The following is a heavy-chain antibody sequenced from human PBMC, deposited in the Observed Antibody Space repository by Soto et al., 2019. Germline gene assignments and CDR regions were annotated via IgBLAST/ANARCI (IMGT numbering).Heavy chain of an antibody. Sequence: QISLNESGPTLVKPTQTLTLTCTFSGFSLNTRGVGVGWIRQPPGEALEWLAVIYWADDRRYSPSLKGRLTITKDTSKNLVILMMTNMDPVDTATYFCARVVITFGGVIGEDAFDIWGQGTMVTVSS. CDR1: GFSLNTRGVG. CDR2: IYWADDR. CDR3: ARVVITFGGVIGEDAFDI. V-gene: IGHV2-5*02. J-gene: IGHJ3*02. D-gene: IGHD3-16*02.